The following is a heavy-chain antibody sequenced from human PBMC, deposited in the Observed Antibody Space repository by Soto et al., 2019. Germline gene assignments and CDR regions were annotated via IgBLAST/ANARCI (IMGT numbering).Heavy chain of an antibody. J-gene: IGHJ4*02. D-gene: IGHD1-26*01. CDR1: GFTFSSYA. CDR3: AKDPYSGSYYVLYYFGY. V-gene: IGHV3-23*01. Sequence: PGGSLRLSCAASGFTFSSYAMSWVRQAPGKGLEWISAISGSGGSTYYADSVKGRFTISRDNSNKTLYLQMNSLRAEDTAVYYCAKDPYSGSYYVLYYFGYSGQGTLVAVSS. CDR2: ISGSGGST.